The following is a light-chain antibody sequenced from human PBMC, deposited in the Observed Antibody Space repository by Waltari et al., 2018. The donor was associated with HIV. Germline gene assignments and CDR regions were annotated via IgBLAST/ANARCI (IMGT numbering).Light chain of an antibody. CDR3: CSYAGSNTYL. Sequence: QSALTQPASVSGFPGPSITISCTGSSSDVGSYNYVSWYQQHPGKAPKLLIYDVSKRPSGVSNRFSGSKSGNTASLTISGLQAEDEAYYYCCSYAGSNTYLFGTGTEVTVL. CDR1: SSDVGSYNY. V-gene: IGLV2-23*02. CDR2: DVS. J-gene: IGLJ1*01.